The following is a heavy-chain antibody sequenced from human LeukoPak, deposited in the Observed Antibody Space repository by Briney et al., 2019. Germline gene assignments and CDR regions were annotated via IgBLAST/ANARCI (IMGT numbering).Heavy chain of an antibody. CDR2: IYYSGST. CDR1: GGSISSTSYY. J-gene: IGHJ3*01. D-gene: IGHD3-22*01. V-gene: IGHV4-39*01. Sequence: SETLSLTCAASGGSISSTSYYWAWIRQPPGTGLEWIGTIYYSGSTYHNPSLKSRVTMSVDTSRNQFSLKLSSVDAADTAVYYCAKAGVRYFDSSGLYAFDFWGQGTTVTVSS. CDR3: AKAGVRYFDSSGLYAFDF.